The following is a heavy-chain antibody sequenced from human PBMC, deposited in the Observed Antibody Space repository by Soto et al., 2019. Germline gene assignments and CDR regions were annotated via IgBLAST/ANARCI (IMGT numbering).Heavy chain of an antibody. J-gene: IGHJ6*02. V-gene: IGHV4-59*01. CDR1: GGSLSSYY. Sequence: PSETLSLTCTVSGGSLSSYYWSWIRQPPGKGLEWIGYIYYSGSTNYNPSLKSRVTISVDTSKNQFSLKLSSVTAADTAVYYCALSSGYYYYGMDVWGQGTTVTVSS. CDR3: ALSSGYYYYGMDV. CDR2: IYYSGST. D-gene: IGHD1-26*01.